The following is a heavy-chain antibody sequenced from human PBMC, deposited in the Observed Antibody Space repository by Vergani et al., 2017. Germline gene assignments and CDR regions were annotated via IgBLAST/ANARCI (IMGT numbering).Heavy chain of an antibody. Sequence: QVQLQESGPGLVKPSETLSLTCTVSGGSISSYYWSWIRQPPGKGLEWIGYIYYSGSTNYNPSLKSRVTISVDTAKNQFSLKLSSVTAADTAVYYCASAGEYSSSRRERYYYYGMDVWGQGTTVTVSS. CDR3: ASAGEYSSSRRERYYYYGMDV. CDR2: IYYSGST. V-gene: IGHV4-59*01. CDR1: GGSISSYY. D-gene: IGHD6-6*01. J-gene: IGHJ6*02.